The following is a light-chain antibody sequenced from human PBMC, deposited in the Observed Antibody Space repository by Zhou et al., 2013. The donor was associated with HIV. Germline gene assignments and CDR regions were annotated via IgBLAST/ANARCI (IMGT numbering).Light chain of an antibody. CDR1: QNINHW. CDR3: QQSYTSPPI. CDR2: KAS. J-gene: IGKJ3*01. V-gene: IGKV1-5*03. Sequence: DIQMTQSPSTLSASVGDAVTITCRASQNINHWLAWYQQKPGKPPKLLIYKASSLESGIPSRFSGGGSGTAFTLTIISLQPEDFATYYCQQSYTSPPIFGPGTKV.